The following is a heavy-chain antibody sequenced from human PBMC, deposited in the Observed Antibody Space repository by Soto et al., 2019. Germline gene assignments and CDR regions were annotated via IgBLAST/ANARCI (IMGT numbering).Heavy chain of an antibody. CDR2: ISYSGST. Sequence: PSDTQSLTCTVSSDSISSYYWSWIRQPPGKRLEWIGYISYSGSTDYNPSLKSRVTISGDTSKNQFSLKVSSVTAADTAVYYCARGTSWQLPFDYWGQGTLVTVSS. J-gene: IGHJ4*02. CDR3: ARGTSWQLPFDY. CDR1: SDSISSYY. V-gene: IGHV4-59*01. D-gene: IGHD6-13*01.